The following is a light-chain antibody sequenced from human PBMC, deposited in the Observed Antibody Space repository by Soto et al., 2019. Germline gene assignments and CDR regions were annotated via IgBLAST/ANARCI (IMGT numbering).Light chain of an antibody. Sequence: QSVLTQPASVSGSPGQSITVSCTGTSSDVGGYNYVSWYQQHPGKAPKLMMYDVSNRPSGVSNRFSGSKSGNTASLTISGLQAEDEADYYCSSYTSNTTRVFGTGTKLTVL. V-gene: IGLV2-14*01. J-gene: IGLJ1*01. CDR2: DVS. CDR1: SSDVGGYNY. CDR3: SSYTSNTTRV.